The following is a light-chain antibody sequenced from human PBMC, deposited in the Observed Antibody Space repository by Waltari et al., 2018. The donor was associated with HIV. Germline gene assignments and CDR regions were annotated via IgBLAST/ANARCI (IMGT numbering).Light chain of an antibody. V-gene: IGKV1-39*01. CDR1: QYITSH. CDR2: AAS. J-gene: IGKJ3*01. Sequence: IQMTQSPSSLSASVGDRVTLTCRASQYITSHLNWFQQKPGKAPRLPMCAASSLQSGVPSRFSGSASGTDFTLTISSLQPEDFATYYCQQTHSAPFTFGPGTKVDIK. CDR3: QQTHSAPFT.